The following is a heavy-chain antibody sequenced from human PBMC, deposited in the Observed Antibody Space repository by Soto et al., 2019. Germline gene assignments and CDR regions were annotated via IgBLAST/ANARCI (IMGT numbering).Heavy chain of an antibody. J-gene: IGHJ5*02. V-gene: IGHV1-24*01. Sequence: ASVKVSCKVSGYTLTELSMHWVRQAPGKGLEWMGGFDPEDGETIYAQKFQGRVTMTEDTSTDTAYMELSSLRSEDTAVYYCATARRITIFGVVIISGWFDPWGQGTLVTVSS. CDR3: ATARRITIFGVVIISGWFDP. CDR2: FDPEDGET. CDR1: GYTLTELS. D-gene: IGHD3-3*01.